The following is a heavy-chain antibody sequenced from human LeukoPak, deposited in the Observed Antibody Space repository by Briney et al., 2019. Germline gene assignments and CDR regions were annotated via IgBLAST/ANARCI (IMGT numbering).Heavy chain of an antibody. Sequence: QPGGPLRLLCAPSGFPFRNYWRNWVRQAPGKGLERVANIEQDGSEKQYVDAVNGRFTISRDNAKNSLYLQMNSLRVDDTAVYYCARDRGGAESHGFDAFDLWGQGTIVTVSS. CDR1: GFPFRNYW. D-gene: IGHD2-15*01. J-gene: IGHJ3*01. CDR2: IEQDGSEK. CDR3: ARDRGGAESHGFDAFDL. V-gene: IGHV3-7*01.